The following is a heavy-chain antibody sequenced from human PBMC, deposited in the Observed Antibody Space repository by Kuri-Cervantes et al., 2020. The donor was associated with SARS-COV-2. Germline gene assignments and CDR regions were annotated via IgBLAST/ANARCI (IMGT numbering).Heavy chain of an antibody. CDR3: ARARITIFGVVIENWFDP. CDR2: MNPGSGNT. CDR1: GYTFTTYD. J-gene: IGHJ5*02. Sequence: ASVKVSCKASGYTFTTYDINWVRQATGQGLEWMGWMNPGSGNTAYAQKFQGRVIMTRNTSITTAQMELSSLRSDDTAVYYCARARITIFGVVIENWFDPWGQGTLVTVSS. D-gene: IGHD3-3*01. V-gene: IGHV1-8*01.